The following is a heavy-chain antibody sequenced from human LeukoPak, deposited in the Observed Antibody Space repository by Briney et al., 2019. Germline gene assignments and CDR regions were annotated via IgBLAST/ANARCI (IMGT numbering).Heavy chain of an antibody. CDR2: IIPIFGTA. D-gene: IGHD5-24*01. CDR3: AREAVEMATGPLDY. J-gene: IGHJ4*02. Sequence: SVKVTCKASGGTFSSYAINWLRQAPGQGLEWMGGIIPIFGTANYAQKFQGRVTITTDESTSTAYMELSSLRSEDTAVYYCAREAVEMATGPLDYWGQGTLVTVSS. CDR1: GGTFSSYA. V-gene: IGHV1-69*05.